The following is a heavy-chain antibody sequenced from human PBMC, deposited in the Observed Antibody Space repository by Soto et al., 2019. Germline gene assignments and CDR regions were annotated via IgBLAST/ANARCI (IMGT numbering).Heavy chain of an antibody. Sequence: QVQLVQSGAEVKKPGASVKVSCKASGYTFTSNAISWVRQAPGQGLEWMGWISAYNGNTNYAQKLQGRVTMTTDTSTSTAYMELRSLRSDDTAVYYCARPPYSGSYSGCLEYWGQGTLVTVSS. CDR2: ISAYNGNT. CDR1: GYTFTSNA. V-gene: IGHV1-18*01. D-gene: IGHD1-26*01. CDR3: ARPPYSGSYSGCLEY. J-gene: IGHJ4*02.